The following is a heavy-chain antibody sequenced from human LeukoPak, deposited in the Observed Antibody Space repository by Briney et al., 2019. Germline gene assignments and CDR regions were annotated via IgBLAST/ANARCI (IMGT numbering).Heavy chain of an antibody. CDR1: GYSFTSYW. J-gene: IGHJ5*02. V-gene: IGHV5-51*01. CDR2: IYPGGSDT. D-gene: IGHD4-17*01. CDR3: ARTTKGDYGDYVGWFDP. Sequence: GESLKISCKGSGYSFTSYWIGWVRQMPGKGLEWMGIIYPGGSDTRYSPSFQGQVTISADKSISTAYLQWSSLKASDTAMYYCARTTKGDYGDYVGWFDPWGQGTLVTVSS.